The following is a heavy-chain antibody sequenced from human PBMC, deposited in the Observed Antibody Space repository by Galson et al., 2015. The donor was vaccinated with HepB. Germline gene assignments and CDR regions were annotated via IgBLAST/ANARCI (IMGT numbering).Heavy chain of an antibody. CDR1: RFIFSDYA. J-gene: IGHJ6*02. CDR2: ISGSGSGS. CDR3: TKYILRFFDYGMDV. D-gene: IGHD3-3*01. Sequence: SLRLSCAASRFIFSDYAMRWVRQVPGKGLEWVSGISGSGSGSYVADSVKGRFTISRDNSKNTLFLQMNSLRAEDTAVYFCTKYILRFFDYGMDVWGQGTSVTVSS. V-gene: IGHV3-23*01.